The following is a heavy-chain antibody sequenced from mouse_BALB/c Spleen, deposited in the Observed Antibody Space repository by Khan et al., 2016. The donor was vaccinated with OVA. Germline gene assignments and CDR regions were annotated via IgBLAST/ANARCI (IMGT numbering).Heavy chain of an antibody. CDR2: INTYTGEP. J-gene: IGHJ4*01. V-gene: IGHV9-3-1*01. CDR1: GYTFTKNG. D-gene: IGHD2-14*01. CDR3: ARVGYAGTMDS. Sequence: QIQLVQSGPELKRPGEPVRISCKASGYTFTKNGMNWAKQAPGKGLKWMGWINTYTGEPTHADDFKGRFAFSLETSASTAYLQINNLKNEDTATYFCARVGYAGTMDSWGQGTSVTVSP.